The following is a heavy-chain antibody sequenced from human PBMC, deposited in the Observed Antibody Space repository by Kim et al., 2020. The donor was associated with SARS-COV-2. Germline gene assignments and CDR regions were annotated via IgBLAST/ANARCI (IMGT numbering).Heavy chain of an antibody. J-gene: IGHJ3*02. CDR1: GDSVSNNSIA. CDR2: TYYRSKWYN. CDR3: ARGYAFDI. V-gene: IGHV6-1*01. Sequence: SQTLSLTCAISGDSVSNNSIAWHWIRQSPSRGLEWLGRTYYRSKWYNDYSPSVKGRITISPDTSKNHFSLQLNSVSPEDTAVYYCARGYAFDIWGPGTLVTVSS.